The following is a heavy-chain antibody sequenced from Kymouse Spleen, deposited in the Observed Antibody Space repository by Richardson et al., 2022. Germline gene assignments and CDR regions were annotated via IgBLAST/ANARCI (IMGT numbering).Heavy chain of an antibody. Sequence: QVQLVESGGGVVQPGRSLRLSCAASGFTFSSYGMHWVRQAPGKGLEWVAVIWYDGSNKYYADSVKGRFTISRDNSKNTLYLQMNSLRAEDTAVYYCARNSITGTTFDAFDIWGQGTMVTVSS. V-gene: IGHV3-33*01. CDR3: ARNSITGTTFDAFDI. CDR1: GFTFSSYG. CDR2: IWYDGSNK. J-gene: IGHJ3*02. D-gene: IGHD1-7*01.